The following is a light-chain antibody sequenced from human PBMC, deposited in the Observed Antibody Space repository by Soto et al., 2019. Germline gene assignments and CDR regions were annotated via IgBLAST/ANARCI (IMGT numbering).Light chain of an antibody. CDR2: EGS. J-gene: IGLJ2*01. Sequence: QSALTQPASVSGSPGQSITISCTGTSSDVGSYNLVSWYQQHPGKAPKLMIYEGSKRPSGVSNRFSGSKSGNKASLTISGRQAADEADYYCCSYAGSSTVVFGGGTKLTVL. CDR1: SSDVGSYNL. V-gene: IGLV2-23*01. CDR3: CSYAGSSTVV.